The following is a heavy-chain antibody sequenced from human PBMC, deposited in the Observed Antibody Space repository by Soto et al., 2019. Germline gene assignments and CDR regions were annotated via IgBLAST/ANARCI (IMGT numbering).Heavy chain of an antibody. J-gene: IGHJ5*02. CDR2: IYQSGVT. CDR1: GDSYTIATSS. Sequence: PSETLSFTCNMSGDSYTIATSSWSWIRQPPGKALQWIGFIYQSGVTSYNPSLASRVSISLDRSNNQCSLKLKSVTAADMAVYFCAGMPYTSGLRFDPWGPGTLVTVSS. D-gene: IGHD6-19*01. CDR3: AGMPYTSGLRFDP. V-gene: IGHV4-30-2*01.